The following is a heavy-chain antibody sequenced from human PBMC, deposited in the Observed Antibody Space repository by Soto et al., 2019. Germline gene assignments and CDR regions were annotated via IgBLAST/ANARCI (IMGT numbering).Heavy chain of an antibody. D-gene: IGHD5-12*01. CDR1: GFTFSDYY. CDR3: ARDEVGYARYYYGMDV. J-gene: IGHJ6*02. V-gene: IGHV3-11*06. Sequence: PGGSLRLSCAASGFTFSDYYMSWIRQAPGKGLEWVSYISSSSSYTNYADYVKGRFTISRDNAKNSLYLQMNSLRAEDTAVYYCARDEVGYARYYYGMDVWGQGTTVTVSS. CDR2: ISSSSSYT.